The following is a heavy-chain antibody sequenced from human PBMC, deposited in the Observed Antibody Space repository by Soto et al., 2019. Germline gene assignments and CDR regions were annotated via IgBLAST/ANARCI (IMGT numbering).Heavy chain of an antibody. CDR1: GFTFSNYA. CDR3: AKALWFGELLPHCGMDV. CDR2: ISGSGGST. Sequence: GGSLRLSCAASGFTFSNYAMSWVRQAPGKGLEWVSAISGSGGSTYYADSVKGRFTISRDNSKNTLYLQMHSLRAEDTAVYYCAKALWFGELLPHCGMDVWGQGTTVTVSS. D-gene: IGHD3-10*01. J-gene: IGHJ6*02. V-gene: IGHV3-23*01.